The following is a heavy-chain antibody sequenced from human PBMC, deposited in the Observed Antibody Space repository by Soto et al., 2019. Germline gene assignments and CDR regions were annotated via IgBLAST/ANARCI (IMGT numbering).Heavy chain of an antibody. D-gene: IGHD6-13*01. CDR2: ISVTGGST. CDR1: GYTFSTYA. Sequence: EVHLLESGGGLVQPGGSLRLSCAASGYTFSTYAMSWVRQAPGMGLEWVSAISVTGGSTYYADSVRGWFTISRDNSKNTLSLQMTSLRAEDTAVYYCAKATYSNVYNFDYWGQGTLVTVSS. CDR3: AKATYSNVYNFDY. J-gene: IGHJ4*02. V-gene: IGHV3-23*01.